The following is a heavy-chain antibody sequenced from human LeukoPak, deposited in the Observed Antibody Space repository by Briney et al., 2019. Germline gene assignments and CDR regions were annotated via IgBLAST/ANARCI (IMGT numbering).Heavy chain of an antibody. CDR1: GFAFSNHG. Sequence: GGSLRLSCAASGFAFSNHGMHWVRQAPGKGLEWVAVISYDGSNKYYADSVKGRFTISRDNSKNTLYLQMNSLRAEDTAVYYCARETQGWLQSFDYWGQGTLVTVSS. V-gene: IGHV3-30*03. D-gene: IGHD5-24*01. J-gene: IGHJ4*02. CDR2: ISYDGSNK. CDR3: ARETQGWLQSFDY.